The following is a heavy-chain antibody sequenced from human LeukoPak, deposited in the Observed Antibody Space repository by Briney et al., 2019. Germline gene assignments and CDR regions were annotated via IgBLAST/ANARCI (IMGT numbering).Heavy chain of an antibody. D-gene: IGHD1-26*01. Sequence: PGGSLRLSCAASGFTFSSYTMNWVRQAPGKGLEWVSSISSSSSYIYYADSVKGRFTISRDNAKNSLYLQMNSLRAEDTAVYYCARKGGATTYGYYYYYMDVWGKGTTVTISS. CDR1: GFTFSSYT. J-gene: IGHJ6*03. CDR2: ISSSSSYI. CDR3: ARKGGATTYGYYYYYMDV. V-gene: IGHV3-21*01.